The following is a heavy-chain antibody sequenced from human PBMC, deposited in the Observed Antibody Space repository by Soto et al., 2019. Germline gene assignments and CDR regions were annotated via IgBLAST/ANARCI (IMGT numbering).Heavy chain of an antibody. J-gene: IGHJ4*02. V-gene: IGHV3-33*01. CDR2: IWYDGSNK. Sequence: SGGSLRLSCAASGFTFSSYGMHWVRQAPGKGLEWVAVIWYDGSNKYYADSVKGRFTISRDNSKNTLYLQMNSLRAEDTAVYYCARARTRWFGDLIDYWGQGTLVTVSS. CDR1: GFTFSSYG. D-gene: IGHD3-10*01. CDR3: ARARTRWFGDLIDY.